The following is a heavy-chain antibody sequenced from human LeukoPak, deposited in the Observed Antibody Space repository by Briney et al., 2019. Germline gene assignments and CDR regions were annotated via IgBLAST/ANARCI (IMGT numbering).Heavy chain of an antibody. D-gene: IGHD3-22*01. CDR3: ASWFTPNYYDSSGYYGEFDY. CDR2: IYYSGST. CDR1: GGSISSSSYY. V-gene: IGHV4-39*01. J-gene: IGHJ4*02. Sequence: SETLSLTCTVSGGSISSSSYYWGWIRQPPGKGLEWIVSIYYSGSTYYNPSLRSRVTISVDTSKNQFSLKLSSVTAADTAVYYCASWFTPNYYDSSGYYGEFDYWGQGTLVTVSS.